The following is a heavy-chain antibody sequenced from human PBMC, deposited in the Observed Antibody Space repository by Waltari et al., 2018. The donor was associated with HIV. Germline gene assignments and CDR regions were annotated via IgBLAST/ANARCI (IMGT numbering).Heavy chain of an antibody. J-gene: IGHJ4*02. CDR2: IASSSPTYI. Sequence: DVQLVESGGGLVKPGGSLRLSCAASGFTFSSYIMTWVRQAPGKGLEWVESIASSSPTYIYYADSVRGRFTISRDNAKNSLYLQMNNLRAEDTAVYYCAGEMATVYVDYWGQGTLVTVSS. CDR1: GFTFSSYI. V-gene: IGHV3-21*01. CDR3: AGEMATVYVDY. D-gene: IGHD5-12*01.